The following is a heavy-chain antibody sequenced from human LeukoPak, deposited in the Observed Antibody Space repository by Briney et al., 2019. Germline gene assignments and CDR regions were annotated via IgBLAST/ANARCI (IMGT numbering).Heavy chain of an antibody. CDR2: ISSSSSYI. Sequence: PGGSLRLSCAASGFTFSSYSMNWVRQAPGKGLEWVSSISSSSSYIYYADSVKGRFTISRDNAKNSLYLQMNSLRAEDTAVYYCARDGPSSGYYGVDYWGQGTLVTVSS. J-gene: IGHJ4*02. CDR3: ARDGPSSGYYGVDY. D-gene: IGHD3-22*01. CDR1: GFTFSSYS. V-gene: IGHV3-21*01.